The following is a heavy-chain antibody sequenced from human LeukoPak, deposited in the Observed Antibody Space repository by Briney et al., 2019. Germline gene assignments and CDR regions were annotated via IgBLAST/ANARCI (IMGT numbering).Heavy chain of an antibody. D-gene: IGHD3-10*01. Sequence: SSETLSLTCAVYGGSFSGYYWSWIRQPPGKGLEWIGEINHSGSTNYNPSLKSRVTISVDTSKNQFSLKLSSVTAADTAVYYCARGSYSLWFGRKNWFDPWGQGTLVTVSS. V-gene: IGHV4-34*01. CDR1: GGSFSGYY. CDR3: ARGSYSLWFGRKNWFDP. J-gene: IGHJ5*02. CDR2: INHSGST.